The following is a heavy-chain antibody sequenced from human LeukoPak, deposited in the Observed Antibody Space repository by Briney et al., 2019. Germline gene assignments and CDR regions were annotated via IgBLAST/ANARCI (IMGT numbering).Heavy chain of an antibody. J-gene: IGHJ6*03. CDR1: GFTFSDYY. Sequence: PGGSLRLSCAASGFTFSDYYMSWIRQAPGKGLEWVSYISSSGSTIYYADSVKGRFTISRDNAKNSLYLQINSLRAEDTAVYYCAREFACSSTSCYTFRYYYYYMDVWGKGTTVTVSS. V-gene: IGHV3-11*04. CDR2: ISSSGSTI. D-gene: IGHD2-2*02. CDR3: AREFACSSTSCYTFRYYYYYMDV.